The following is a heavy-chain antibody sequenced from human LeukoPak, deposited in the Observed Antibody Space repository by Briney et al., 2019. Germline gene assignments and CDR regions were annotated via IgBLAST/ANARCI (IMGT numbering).Heavy chain of an antibody. Sequence: SETLSLTCTVSGGSISSSSYYWGWIRQPPGKGLEWIGSIYYSGSTYYNPSLKSRVTISVDTSKNQFSLKLSSVTAADMAVYYCASERSGYYVDYWGQGTLVTVSS. D-gene: IGHD3-3*01. V-gene: IGHV4-39*07. CDR3: ASERSGYYVDY. CDR2: IYYSGST. J-gene: IGHJ4*02. CDR1: GGSISSSSYY.